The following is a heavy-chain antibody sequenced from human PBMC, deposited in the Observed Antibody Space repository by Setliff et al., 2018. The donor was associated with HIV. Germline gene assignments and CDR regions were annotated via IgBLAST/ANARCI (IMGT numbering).Heavy chain of an antibody. CDR1: GGSLNNYA. CDR2: IIPIFGTT. V-gene: IGHV1-69*05. Sequence: SVKVSCKASGGSLNNYAISWVRQAPGQGLEWMGGIIPIFGTTTYAQKFQDRVTMTTDTSATTAYMELRSLKFDDTAVYYCARRGSLCSGSSCYHDAFDLWGQGTMVTV. CDR3: ARRGSLCSGSSCYHDAFDL. D-gene: IGHD2-15*01. J-gene: IGHJ3*01.